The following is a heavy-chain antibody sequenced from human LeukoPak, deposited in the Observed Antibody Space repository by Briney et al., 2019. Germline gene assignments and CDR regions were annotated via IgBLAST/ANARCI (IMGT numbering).Heavy chain of an antibody. CDR1: GGSISSYY. V-gene: IGHV4-59*12. D-gene: IGHD3-10*01. CDR3: ASPGSGRHAFDI. Sequence: SETLSLTCTVSGGSISSYYWSWVRQPPGKELEWIGYIYYSGSTNYNPSLKSRVTISVDTSKNQFSLKLSSVTAADTAVYYCASPGSGRHAFDIWGQGTMVTVSS. CDR2: IYYSGST. J-gene: IGHJ3*02.